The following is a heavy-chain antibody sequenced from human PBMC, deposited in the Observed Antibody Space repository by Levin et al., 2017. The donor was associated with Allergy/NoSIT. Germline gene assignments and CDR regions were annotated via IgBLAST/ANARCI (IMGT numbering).Heavy chain of an antibody. CDR3: ARDLYKDDSVFGY. CDR2: INPHSGDT. CDR1: RYIFSDYF. Sequence: ASVKVSCKASRYIFSDYFIHWVRQAPGQGLEWMGWINPHSGDTKYAQEFQGRVTMTRDTSISTAYMELTRLTSDDTAVYYCARDLYKDDSVFGYWGQGTLVNVCS. V-gene: IGHV1-2*02. J-gene: IGHJ4*02. D-gene: IGHD1-1*01.